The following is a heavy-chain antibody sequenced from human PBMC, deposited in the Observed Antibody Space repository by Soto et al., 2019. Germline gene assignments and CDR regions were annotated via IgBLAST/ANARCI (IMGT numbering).Heavy chain of an antibody. CDR1: GGTFSSYA. CDR2: IIPIFGTE. J-gene: IGHJ4*02. Sequence: QVQLVQSGAEVKKPGSSVQVSCKASGGTFSSYAISWVRPAPGQGLEWMGWIIPIFGTENYAQKLQGRVTITADESTSTSYMELIRLKSEGTAVYYCARVGGTTVVTRGPFDYRGQGTMVTVYS. CDR3: ARVGGTTVVTRGPFDY. D-gene: IGHD4-17*01. V-gene: IGHV1-69*01.